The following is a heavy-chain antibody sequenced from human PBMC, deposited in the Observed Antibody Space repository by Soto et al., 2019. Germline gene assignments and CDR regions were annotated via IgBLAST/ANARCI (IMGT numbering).Heavy chain of an antibody. D-gene: IGHD2-2*01. CDR2: IYSGGST. CDR1: GFTVSSNY. V-gene: IGHV3-53*04. CDR3: ARNTGYCSSTSCYEFDI. Sequence: GGSLRLSCAASGFTVSSNYMSWVRQAPGKGLEWVSVIYSGGSTYYADSVKGRFTIARHNSKNTLYLQMNSLRAEDTAVYYCARNTGYCSSTSCYEFDIWGQGTMVTVSS. J-gene: IGHJ3*02.